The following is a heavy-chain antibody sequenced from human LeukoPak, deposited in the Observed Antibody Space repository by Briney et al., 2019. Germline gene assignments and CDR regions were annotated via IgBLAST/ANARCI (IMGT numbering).Heavy chain of an antibody. Sequence: GGSLRLSCAASGFTVSSNYMSWVRQAPGKGLEWVSVIYSGGSTYYADSVKGRFTISRDNSKNTLYLQMNSLRAEDTAVYYCARVDSSSSDYYYGMDVWGQGTTVTVSS. D-gene: IGHD6-13*01. J-gene: IGHJ6*02. CDR3: ARVDSSSSDYYYGMDV. CDR1: GFTVSSNY. V-gene: IGHV3-53*01. CDR2: IYSGGST.